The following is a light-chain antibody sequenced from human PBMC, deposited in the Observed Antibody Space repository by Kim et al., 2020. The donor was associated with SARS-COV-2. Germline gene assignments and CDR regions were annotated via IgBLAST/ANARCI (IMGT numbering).Light chain of an antibody. CDR1: QGISNF. CDR3: QRYNSAPWT. CDR2: AAS. J-gene: IGKJ1*01. V-gene: IGKV1-27*01. Sequence: DIQMTQSPSSLSASVGDRVTITCRSSQGISNFLALYQQKPGKVPNLLIYAASVLQSGVPSRFSGSGSGTDFTLTISSLQPEDVATYYCQRYNSAPWTFGPGTKVDIK.